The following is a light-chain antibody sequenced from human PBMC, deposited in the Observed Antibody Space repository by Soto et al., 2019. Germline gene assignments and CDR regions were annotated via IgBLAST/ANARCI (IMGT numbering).Light chain of an antibody. CDR2: KAS. V-gene: IGKV1-5*03. CDR1: QSISSW. J-gene: IGKJ2*01. Sequence: DIQMTQSPSTLSASVGDRVTITCRASQSISSWLAWYQQRPGKVPKLLIYKASTLERGVPSRFSGGGSGTEFTLTISSLQPDDFATYYCQEYYTLSYTFGRGTKLEIK. CDR3: QEYYTLSYT.